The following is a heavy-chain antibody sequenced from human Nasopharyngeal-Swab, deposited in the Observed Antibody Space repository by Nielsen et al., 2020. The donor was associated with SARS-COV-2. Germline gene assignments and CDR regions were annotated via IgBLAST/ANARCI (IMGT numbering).Heavy chain of an antibody. CDR2: IKQNGSDQ. D-gene: IGHD6-13*01. J-gene: IGHJ6*02. V-gene: IGHV3-7*01. CDR3: ARGTWYSSSGASYYYYYGMDV. CDR1: GFTFSSYW. Sequence: GGSLRLSCAASGFTFSSYWMSWVRQAPGKGLEWVANIKQNGSDQYYVDSVKGRFTISRDNAKNSLYLQMNSLRAEDTAVYYCARGTWYSSSGASYYYYYGMDVWGQGTTVTVSS.